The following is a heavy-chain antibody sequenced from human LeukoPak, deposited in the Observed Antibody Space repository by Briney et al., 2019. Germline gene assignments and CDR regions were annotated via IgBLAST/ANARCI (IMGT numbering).Heavy chain of an antibody. CDR3: ARAYCGGDCYDVWFDP. V-gene: IGHV5-51*01. CDR2: IYPGDSDT. D-gene: IGHD2-21*02. Sequence: GESQKISCKGSGYSFTSYWFGWVRQMPGKGLEWMGIIYPGDSDTRYSPSFQGQVTISADKSISTAYLQWSSLKASDTAMYYCARAYCGGDCYDVWFDPWGQGTLVTVSS. CDR1: GYSFTSYW. J-gene: IGHJ5*02.